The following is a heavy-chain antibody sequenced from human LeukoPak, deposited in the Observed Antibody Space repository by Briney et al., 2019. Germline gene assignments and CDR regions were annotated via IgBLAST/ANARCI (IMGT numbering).Heavy chain of an antibody. V-gene: IGHV4-30-2*01. CDR3: ARGYCSSTSCYYDY. D-gene: IGHD2-2*01. J-gene: IGHJ4*02. CDR2: IYHSGST. CDR1: GGSISSGGYY. Sequence: SETLSLTCTVSGGSISSGGYYWSRIRQPPGKGLEWIGYIYHSGSTYYNPSLKSRVTISVDRSKNQFSLKLSSVTAADTAVYYCARGYCSSTSCYYDYWGQGTLVTVSS.